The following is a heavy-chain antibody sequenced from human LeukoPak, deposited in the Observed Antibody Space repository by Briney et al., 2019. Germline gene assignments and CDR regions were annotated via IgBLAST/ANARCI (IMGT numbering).Heavy chain of an antibody. V-gene: IGHV3-23*01. D-gene: IGHD3-22*01. CDR3: ARHVVAVGFDY. Sequence: GTLRLSCAASGFTFSSYGMSWVRQAPGKGLEWVSAISGSGGSTYYADSVKGRFTISRDNSKNSLYLQMNSLRAEDTAVYYCARHVVAVGFDYWGQGTLVTVSS. CDR1: GFTFSSYG. CDR2: ISGSGGST. J-gene: IGHJ4*02.